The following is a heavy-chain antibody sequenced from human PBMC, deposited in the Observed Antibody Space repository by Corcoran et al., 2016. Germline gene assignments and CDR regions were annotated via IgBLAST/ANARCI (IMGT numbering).Heavy chain of an antibody. CDR1: GFTFSNAW. Sequence: EVQLVESGGGLVKPGGSLRLSCAASGFTFSNAWMSWVRQAPGKGLEWVGRIKSKTDGGTTDYAAPVKGRFTISRDDSKNTLYLQMNSLKTEATAVYYCTTDCSGYDPPICYYYYGMDVWGQGTTVTVSS. V-gene: IGHV3-15*01. J-gene: IGHJ6*02. CDR2: IKSKTDGGTT. CDR3: TTDCSGYDPPICYYYYGMDV. D-gene: IGHD5-12*01.